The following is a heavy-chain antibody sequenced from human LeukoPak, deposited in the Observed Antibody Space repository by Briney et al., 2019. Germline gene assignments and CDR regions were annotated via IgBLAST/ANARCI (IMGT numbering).Heavy chain of an antibody. J-gene: IGHJ4*02. CDR1: GFTFSTFG. D-gene: IGHD6-6*01. Sequence: GGSLRLSCAASGFTFSTFGMHWVRQAPSKGLEWVAVIWYDGNNEYYADSVKGRFAISRDNSNNTLFLQMYSLRAEDTAVYYCAKDSSSSLDHWGQGTLVTVSS. CDR3: AKDSSSSLDH. V-gene: IGHV3-33*06. CDR2: IWYDGNNE.